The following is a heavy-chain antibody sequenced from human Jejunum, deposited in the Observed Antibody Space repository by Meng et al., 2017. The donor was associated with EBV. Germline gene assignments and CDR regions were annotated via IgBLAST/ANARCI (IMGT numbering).Heavy chain of an antibody. CDR2: INGDGSRT. CDR3: AKDRNYYIDY. V-gene: IGHV3-74*01. CDR1: GFTFSGFW. Sequence: VQVVESGGGLIQTGGYLRLSCAASGFTFSGFWMYWVRQVPGKGLVWISRINGDGSRTTYADSVKDRFTISRDNAKNTLYLQMNSLRAEDTAVYYCAKDRNYYIDYWGQGTLVTVSS. J-gene: IGHJ4*02.